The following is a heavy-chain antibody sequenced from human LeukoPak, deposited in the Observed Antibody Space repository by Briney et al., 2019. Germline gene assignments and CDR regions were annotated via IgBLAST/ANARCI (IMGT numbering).Heavy chain of an antibody. V-gene: IGHV1-18*01. CDR3: GRVAHHGSSWVDY. J-gene: IGHJ4*02. CDR1: GYTFISNG. CDR2: ISAYNGDT. D-gene: IGHD6-13*01. Sequence: ASVKVSCKASGYTFISNGISWMRQAPGQGLEWVGWISAYNGDTNYAQKLQGRVTMTTDTSTSTAYMELRSLISDDTAVYYCGRVAHHGSSWVDYWGQGTLVTVSS.